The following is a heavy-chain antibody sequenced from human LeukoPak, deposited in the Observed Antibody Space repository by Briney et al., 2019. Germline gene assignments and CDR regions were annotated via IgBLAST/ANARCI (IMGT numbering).Heavy chain of an antibody. D-gene: IGHD2-8*01. CDR3: ARNFRLIDY. CDR1: GFTFSGYW. V-gene: IGHV3-7*01. J-gene: IGHJ4*02. CDR2: IKQDGSEK. Sequence: GGSLRLSCAASGFTFSGYWMGWVRQPPGKGLEWVANIKQDGSEKYYVDSVKGRFTISRDNAKNSLYLQMNSLRAEDTAVYYCARNFRLIDYWGQGTLVTVSS.